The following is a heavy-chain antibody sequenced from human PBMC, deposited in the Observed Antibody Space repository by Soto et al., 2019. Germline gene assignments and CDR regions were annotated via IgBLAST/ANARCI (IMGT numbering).Heavy chain of an antibody. CDR2: IYYSGST. J-gene: IGHJ4*02. CDR3: ARVGFGELSFDY. D-gene: IGHD3-10*01. Sequence: QVQLQESGPGQVKRSQTLYLTCTVSGGSISSGGYYWSWIRQHPGKGLEWIGYIYYSGSTYYNPSLKSRVTISVDTSKNQFSLKLSSVTAADTAVYYCARVGFGELSFDYWGQGTLVTVSS. CDR1: GGSISSGGYY. V-gene: IGHV4-31*03.